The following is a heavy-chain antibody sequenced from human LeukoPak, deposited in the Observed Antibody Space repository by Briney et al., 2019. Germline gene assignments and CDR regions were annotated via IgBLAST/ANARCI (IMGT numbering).Heavy chain of an antibody. CDR1: GFTFSIYE. D-gene: IGHD6-19*01. CDR3: TRTQYSGGWTFDY. V-gene: IGHV3-48*03. Sequence: GGSLRLSCAASGFTFSIYEMNWVRQAPGKGLEWVSYITTSGSIIHYADSVKGRFTISGDNAKNSLYLQMNSLRAEDTAVYYCTRTQYSGGWTFDYWGQGTLVTVSS. J-gene: IGHJ4*02. CDR2: ITTSGSII.